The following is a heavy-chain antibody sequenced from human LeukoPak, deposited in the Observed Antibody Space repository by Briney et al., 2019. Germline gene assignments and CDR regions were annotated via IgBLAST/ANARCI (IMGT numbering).Heavy chain of an antibody. Sequence: PSETLSLTCTVSGGSISSSNYYWGWIRQPPGKGLEWIGSIYSSGSTYYNPSLKSRVTISLDTSKNHFSLKLSSVTAADTAVYYCARSGSGYLRYYFDYWGQGTLVTVSS. J-gene: IGHJ4*02. CDR3: ARSGSGYLRYYFDY. CDR1: GGSISSSNYY. V-gene: IGHV4-39*07. D-gene: IGHD5-12*01. CDR2: IYSSGST.